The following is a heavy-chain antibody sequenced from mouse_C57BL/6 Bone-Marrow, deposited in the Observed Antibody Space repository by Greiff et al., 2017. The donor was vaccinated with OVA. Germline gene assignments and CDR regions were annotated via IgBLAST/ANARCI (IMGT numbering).Heavy chain of an antibody. D-gene: IGHD2-4*01. CDR2: INPDSSTI. J-gene: IGHJ3*01. Sequence: EVKLMESGGGLVQPGGSLKLSCAASGIAFSRYWMSWVRRAPGKGLEWIGEINPDSSTINYAPSLKDKFIISRDNAKNTLYLQMSKVRSDDTALYYCARQLRRGFAYWGQGTLVTVSA. V-gene: IGHV4-1*01. CDR1: GIAFSRYW. CDR3: ARQLRRGFAY.